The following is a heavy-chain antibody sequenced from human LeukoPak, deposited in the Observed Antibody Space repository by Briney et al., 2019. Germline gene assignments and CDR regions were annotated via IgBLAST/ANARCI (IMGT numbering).Heavy chain of an antibody. V-gene: IGHV4-30-4*01. CDR1: GGSISSGDYY. J-gene: IGHJ6*02. Sequence: PSETLSLTCTVSGGSISSGDYYWSWIRQPPGKGMEWIGYIYYSGSTYYNPSLKSRVTISVDTSKNQFSLKLSSVTAADTAVYYCARDGGGNYHYGMDVWGQGTTVTVSS. CDR3: ARDGGGNYHYGMDV. D-gene: IGHD1-26*01. CDR2: IYYSGST.